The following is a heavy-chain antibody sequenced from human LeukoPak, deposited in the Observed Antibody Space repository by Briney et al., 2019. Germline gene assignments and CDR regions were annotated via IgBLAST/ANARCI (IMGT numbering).Heavy chain of an antibody. V-gene: IGHV3-48*01. J-gene: IGHJ4*02. CDR2: ISSSSTI. Sequence: PGGSLRLSCAASGFTFSSYSMNWVRQAPGKGLEWVSYISSSSTIYYADSVKGRFTISRDNAKNSLYLQMNSLRAEDTAVHYCARDRNTFVFDYWGQGTLVTVSS. D-gene: IGHD3-16*02. CDR1: GFTFSSYS. CDR3: ARDRNTFVFDY.